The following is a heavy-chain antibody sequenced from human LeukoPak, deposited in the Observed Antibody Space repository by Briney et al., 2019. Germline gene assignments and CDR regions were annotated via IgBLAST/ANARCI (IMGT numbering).Heavy chain of an antibody. CDR2: INWNSGTI. Sequence: GRSLRLSCAASGFAFHDYAMHWVRQAPGKGLEWVSGINWNSGTIGYADSVKGRFTISRDNAKNSLYLQMNSLRAEDTAVYYCARGTADGRDGYNKIFDYWGQGTLVTVSS. D-gene: IGHD5-24*01. V-gene: IGHV3-9*01. CDR3: ARGTADGRDGYNKIFDY. CDR1: GFAFHDYA. J-gene: IGHJ4*02.